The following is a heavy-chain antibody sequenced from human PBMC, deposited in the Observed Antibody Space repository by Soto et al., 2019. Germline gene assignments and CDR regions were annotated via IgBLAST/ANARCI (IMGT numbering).Heavy chain of an antibody. CDR1: GFTFSSYG. CDR2: IWYDGSNK. Sequence: GGSLRLSCAASGFTFSSYGMHWVRQAPGKGLEWVAVIWYDGSNKYYADSVKGRFTISRDNSKNTLYLQMNSLRAEDTAVYYCARDNDYGDYEFDRSIYYYYGMDVWGQGTTVTVSS. D-gene: IGHD4-17*01. V-gene: IGHV3-33*01. J-gene: IGHJ6*02. CDR3: ARDNDYGDYEFDRSIYYYYGMDV.